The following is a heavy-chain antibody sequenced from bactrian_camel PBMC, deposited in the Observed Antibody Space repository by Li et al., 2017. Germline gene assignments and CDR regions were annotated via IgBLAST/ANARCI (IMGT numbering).Heavy chain of an antibody. CDR1: GGSFSDQ. CDR2: IDSKGET. V-gene: IGHV3S53*01. D-gene: IGHD2*01. J-gene: IGHJ7*01. Sequence: VQLVESGGGLVQPGGSLRLSCVASGGSFSDQTGWYRQAPGKEREVVASIDSKGETTYASSVKGRFSISRDDAKNTLYLQMNSLQPEDTAMYYCAAGQCGGGYCYTRWAEEDGMDYWGKGTQVTVS.